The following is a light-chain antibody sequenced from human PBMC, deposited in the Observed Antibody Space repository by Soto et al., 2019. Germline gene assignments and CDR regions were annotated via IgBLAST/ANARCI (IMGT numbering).Light chain of an antibody. CDR2: DAS. Sequence: EIVMTQSPATLSVSPGERVTLSCRASQSVSSNLAWYQQKGGQAPRLLLYDASTRATDIPARFSGSGSGTEFTLTISSLQSEDFAVWYCLQYKKGVLTFGGGTKVESK. CDR1: QSVSSN. CDR3: LQYKKGVLT. V-gene: IGKV3-15*01. J-gene: IGKJ4*01.